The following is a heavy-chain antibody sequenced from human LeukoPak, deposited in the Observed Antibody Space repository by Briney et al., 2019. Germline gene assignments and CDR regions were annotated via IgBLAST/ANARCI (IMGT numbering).Heavy chain of an antibody. CDR2: ISGYNGNT. CDR1: GYTFTNYA. D-gene: IGHD3-22*01. CDR3: ASLMPNYYDSSGYDNWFDP. V-gene: IGHV1-18*01. J-gene: IGHJ5*02. Sequence: ASVKVSCKASGYTFTNYAFGWVRQAPGQGLEWMGWISGYNGNTNYAQKLQGRVTMTTDTSTSTAYMELRSLRSDDTAVYYCASLMPNYYDSSGYDNWFDPWGQGTLVTVSS.